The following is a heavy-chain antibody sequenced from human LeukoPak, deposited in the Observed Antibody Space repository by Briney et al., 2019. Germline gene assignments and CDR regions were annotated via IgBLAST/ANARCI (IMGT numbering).Heavy chain of an antibody. D-gene: IGHD4-17*01. V-gene: IGHV3-30*02. CDR2: IRYDGSDK. J-gene: IGHJ4*02. CDR1: GFTFSSYG. Sequence: GGSLRLSCAASGFTFSSYGMHWVRQAPGKGLEWVAFIRYDGSDKYYADSVKGRFILSRDNSRNTLSLEMNSLRAEDTAVYYCARGDSVTTVTTEIVLQDYWGQGTLVTVSS. CDR3: ARGDSVTTVTTEIVLQDY.